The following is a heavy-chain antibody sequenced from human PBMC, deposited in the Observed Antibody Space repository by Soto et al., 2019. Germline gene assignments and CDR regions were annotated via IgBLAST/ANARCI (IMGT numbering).Heavy chain of an antibody. J-gene: IGHJ6*02. D-gene: IGHD2-2*02. CDR2: IYYSGTT. Sequence: QLQLQESGPGLVKPSETLSLTCTVSGGSISSSTYYWGWIRQPPGKGLEWIGSIYYSGTTYYNPSLKSRVTISVDTSKNQFSLRLSSVTAADTAVYYCVRPSIPTRSYYYYGLDLWGQGTTVTVSS. V-gene: IGHV4-39*01. CDR3: VRPSIPTRSYYYYGLDL. CDR1: GGSISSSTYY.